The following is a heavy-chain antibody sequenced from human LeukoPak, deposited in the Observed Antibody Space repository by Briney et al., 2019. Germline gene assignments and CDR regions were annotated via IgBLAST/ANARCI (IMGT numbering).Heavy chain of an antibody. V-gene: IGHV4-59*01. CDR1: GGSISSYY. Sequence: SETLSLTCTVSGGSISSYYWSWIRQPPGKGLEWIGYIYYSGSTNYNPSLKSRVTISVDTSKNQFSLKLSSVTAADTAVYYCARDRIGVAAETYYYYGMDVWGKGPRSPSPQ. CDR2: IYYSGST. D-gene: IGHD6-13*01. CDR3: ARDRIGVAAETYYYYGMDV. J-gene: IGHJ6*01.